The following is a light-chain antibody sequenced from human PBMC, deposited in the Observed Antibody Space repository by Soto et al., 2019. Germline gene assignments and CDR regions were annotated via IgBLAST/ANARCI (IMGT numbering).Light chain of an antibody. CDR3: QQNYSTAYT. V-gene: IGKV1-39*01. CDR2: GAS. Sequence: DIQMTQSPSSLTASIGDRVTITCRARQTISSRFNWYKQKPGKAPEVLIYGASNLQSGVPSMFSGSGSWKDFTLTISSLQPEEFATYDCQQNYSTAYTFGQGTKLEI. CDR1: QTISSR. J-gene: IGKJ2*01.